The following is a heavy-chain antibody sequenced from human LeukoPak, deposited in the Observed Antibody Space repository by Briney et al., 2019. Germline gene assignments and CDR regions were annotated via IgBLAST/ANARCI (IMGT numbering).Heavy chain of an antibody. CDR1: GFTFSSYG. V-gene: IGHV3-30*03. CDR2: ISYDGSNK. J-gene: IGHJ5*02. D-gene: IGHD6-19*01. Sequence: GGSLRLSCAASGFTFSSYGMHWVRQAPGKGLEWVAVISYDGSNKYYADSVKGGFTISRDNSKNTLYLQMNSLRAEDTAAYYCATLSGGGIAVAGPQPNTFDPWGQGTLVTVSS. CDR3: ATLSGGGIAVAGPQPNTFDP.